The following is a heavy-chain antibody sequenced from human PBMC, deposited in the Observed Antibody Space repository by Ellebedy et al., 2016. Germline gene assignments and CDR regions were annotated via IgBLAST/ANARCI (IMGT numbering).Heavy chain of an antibody. J-gene: IGHJ3*02. V-gene: IGHV3-7*04. CDR3: ARDTDSSGYYSYDAFDI. D-gene: IGHD3-22*01. CDR2: IKQDGSEK. CDR1: GFTFSSYW. Sequence: GESLKISCAASGFTFSSYWMSWVRQAPGKGLEWVANIKQDGSEKCYVDSVKGRFTISRDNAKNSLYLQMNSLRAEDTAVYYCARDTDSSGYYSYDAFDIWGQGTMVTVSS.